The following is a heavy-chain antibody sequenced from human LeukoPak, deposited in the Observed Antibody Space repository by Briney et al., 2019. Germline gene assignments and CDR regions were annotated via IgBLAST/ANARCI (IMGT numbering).Heavy chain of an antibody. CDR2: INPSGGST. CDR3: ARVDSSSSNYYYYMDV. D-gene: IGHD6-6*01. J-gene: IGHJ6*03. CDR1: GYTFTSYY. Sequence: EASVKVSCKASGYTFTSYYMHWVRQAPGQGLEWMGIINPSGGSTSYAQKFQGRVTMTRDTSISTAYMELSRLRSDDTAVYYCARVDSSSSNYYYYMDVWGKGTTVTVSS. V-gene: IGHV1-46*01.